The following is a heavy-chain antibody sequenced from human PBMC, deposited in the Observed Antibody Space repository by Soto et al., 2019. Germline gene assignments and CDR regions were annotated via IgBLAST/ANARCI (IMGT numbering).Heavy chain of an antibody. CDR1: GYTFTSYG. Sequence: QVQLVQSGAEVKKPGASVKVSCKASGYTFTSYGITWVRQAPGQGLEWMGWISAYNGKSNYAQKLQGRVTMTTDTSTSTAYMELRSLISDDTAVYYCARDGVVRGVIPSQYYYYGMDVWGQGTTVTVSS. V-gene: IGHV1-18*01. CDR2: ISAYNGKS. CDR3: ARDGVVRGVIPSQYYYYGMDV. J-gene: IGHJ6*02. D-gene: IGHD3-10*01.